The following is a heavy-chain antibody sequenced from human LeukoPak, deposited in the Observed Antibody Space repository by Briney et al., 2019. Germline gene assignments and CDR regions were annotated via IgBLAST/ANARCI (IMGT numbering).Heavy chain of an antibody. D-gene: IGHD2-15*01. CDR2: ILYSGST. J-gene: IGHJ3*01. V-gene: IGHV4-59*01. CDR1: GGSINSYY. Sequence: SETLSLTCIVSGGSINSYYWTWLRQAPGKGLEWIGHILYSGSTSYNPSLKSRVTLSVDTSKNQFYLKLNSVTAADTAVYYCARDGQMTTPYAFDLWGQGTMVTVSS. CDR3: ARDGQMTTPYAFDL.